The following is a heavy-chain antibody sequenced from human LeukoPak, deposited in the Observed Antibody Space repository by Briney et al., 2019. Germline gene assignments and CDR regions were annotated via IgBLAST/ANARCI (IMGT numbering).Heavy chain of an antibody. D-gene: IGHD2-2*01. J-gene: IGHJ4*02. CDR1: GFTFSSYA. Sequence: GGSLRLSCAASGFTFSSYAMHWVRQAPGKGLEWVSGISWNSDSIGYADSVKGRFTISRDNAKNSLYLQMNSLRAEDTAVYYCAINGGLLYYWGQGTLVTVSS. V-gene: IGHV3-9*01. CDR3: AINGGLLYY. CDR2: ISWNSDSI.